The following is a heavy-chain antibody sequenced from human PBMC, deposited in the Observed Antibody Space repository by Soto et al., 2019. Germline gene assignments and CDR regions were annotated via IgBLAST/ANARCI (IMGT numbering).Heavy chain of an antibody. CDR3: AREGGGVYCSGGSCYGRYFDF. V-gene: IGHV3-53*01. D-gene: IGHD2-15*01. Sequence: GGSLRLSCAASGFTVSNNYMSWVRQAPGKGLEWVSIIYSGGSTYYADSVQGRFTISRDNSKDTLFLQMSSLRAEDTAVYYCAREGGGVYCSGGSCYGRYFDFWGQGTRVTVSS. CDR1: GFTVSNNY. CDR2: IYSGGST. J-gene: IGHJ4*02.